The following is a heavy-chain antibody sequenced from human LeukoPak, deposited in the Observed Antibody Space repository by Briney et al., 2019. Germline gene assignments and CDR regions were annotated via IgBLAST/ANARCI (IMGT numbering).Heavy chain of an antibody. CDR2: IKSKTDGGTT. J-gene: IGHJ4*02. V-gene: IGHV3-15*01. CDR1: GFTFSNAW. Sequence: GGSLRLSCAASGFTFSNAWMSWVRQAPGKGLEWVGRIKSKTDGGTTDYAAPVKSRFTISRDDSKNTLYLQMNSLKTEDTAVYYCTTIVVVTAGDYWGQGTLVTVSS. D-gene: IGHD2-21*02. CDR3: TTIVVVTAGDY.